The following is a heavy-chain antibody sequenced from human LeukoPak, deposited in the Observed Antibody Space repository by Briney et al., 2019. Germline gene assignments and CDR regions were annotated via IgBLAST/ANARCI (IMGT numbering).Heavy chain of an antibody. CDR3: AHMVRGVMFADY. V-gene: IGHV4-38-2*02. D-gene: IGHD3-10*01. CDR1: GYSISSGYL. J-gene: IGHJ4*02. CDR2: IDGSGSS. Sequence: SETLSLTCTVSGYSISSGYLWGWIRQPPGKGLEWIGSIDGSGSSYYNPSLKSRVTTSVDTSKNQFSLKLSSVTAADTAVYYCAHMVRGVMFADYWGQGTLVTVSS.